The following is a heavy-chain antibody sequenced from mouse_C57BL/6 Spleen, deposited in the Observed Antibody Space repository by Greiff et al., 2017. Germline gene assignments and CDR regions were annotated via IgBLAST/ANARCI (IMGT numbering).Heavy chain of an antibody. CDR1: GYAFSSSW. CDR3: AREEDAMDY. CDR2: IYPGDGDT. Sequence: QVQLQQSGPELVKPGASVKISCKASGYAFSSSWMNWVKQRPGKGLEWIGRIYPGDGDTNYNGKFKGKATLTADKSSSTAYMQLSSLTSEDSAVYFCAREEDAMDYWGQGTSVTVSS. J-gene: IGHJ4*01. V-gene: IGHV1-82*01.